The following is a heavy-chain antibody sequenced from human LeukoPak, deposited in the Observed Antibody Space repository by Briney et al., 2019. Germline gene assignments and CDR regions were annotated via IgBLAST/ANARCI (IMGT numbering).Heavy chain of an antibody. CDR2: FYHGGST. CDR3: ARDITGSFDY. J-gene: IGHJ4*02. V-gene: IGHV4-38-2*02. Sequence: SSETLSLTCTVSGYSISTGYYWDWIRQPPGKGLEWIGTFYHGGSTYYNPSLKSRVTISVDTSKNQFSLNLTSVTAADTAVYYCARDITGSFDYWGQGNLVTVSS. CDR1: GYSISTGYY. D-gene: IGHD1-14*01.